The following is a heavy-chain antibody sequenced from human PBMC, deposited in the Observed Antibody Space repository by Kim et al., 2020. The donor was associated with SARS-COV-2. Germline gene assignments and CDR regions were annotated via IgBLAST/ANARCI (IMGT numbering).Heavy chain of an antibody. CDR2: VYFIGTT. V-gene: IGHV4-59*08. J-gene: IGHJ4*02. D-gene: IGHD7-27*01. CDR1: GDSMSADY. Sequence: SETLSLTCTVSGDSMSADYWNWIRQPPGKGLEWIGSVYFIGTTSYNPSLKSRVPISIDMSKSQFSLKLNSVTAADTAVYYCARRETRDLFTSDWGFFDYWGQGSLVTVSS. CDR3: ARRETRDLFTSDWGFFDY.